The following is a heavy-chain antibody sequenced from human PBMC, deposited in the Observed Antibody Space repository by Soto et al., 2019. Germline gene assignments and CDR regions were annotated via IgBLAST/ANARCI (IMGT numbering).Heavy chain of an antibody. V-gene: IGHV1-8*01. CDR1: GYTFTSYD. CDR2: MNTNSANT. CDR3: ASEGVRGMDV. Sequence: QVQLVQSGAEVKKPGASVKVSCKASGYTFTSYDINWVRQATGQGLEWMGWMNTNSANTGYAQKFQDSVTMNRNTSISTAYMALSSLRSEGTAVYYCASEGVRGMDVWGQGTTVTVSS. D-gene: IGHD3-16*01. J-gene: IGHJ6*02.